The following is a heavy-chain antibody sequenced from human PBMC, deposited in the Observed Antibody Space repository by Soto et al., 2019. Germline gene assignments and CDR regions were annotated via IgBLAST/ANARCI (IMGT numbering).Heavy chain of an antibody. D-gene: IGHD2-8*01. CDR1: GVTFSNYA. Sequence: ESGGGLVQTGGSLRLSCTASGVTFSNYAMSWVRQAPGKGLEWVSGIRSSGESTYYADSVKGRLTISRDNSKNMLYLQINSLRAEDPAVYYCAKGGRRVLIPMDVWGQGTTVTVSS. J-gene: IGHJ6*02. CDR3: AKGGRRVLIPMDV. V-gene: IGHV3-23*01. CDR2: IRSSGEST.